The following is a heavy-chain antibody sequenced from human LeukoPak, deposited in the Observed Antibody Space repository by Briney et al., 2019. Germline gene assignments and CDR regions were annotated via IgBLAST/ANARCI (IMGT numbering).Heavy chain of an antibody. CDR1: GGTFSSYA. V-gene: IGHV1-69*13. CDR2: IIPIFGTA. D-gene: IGHD3-22*01. CDR3: ARVPYYDSSGYPYYFDY. J-gene: IGHJ4*02. Sequence: ASVKVSCKASGGTFSSYAISWVRQAPGQGLEWMGGIIPIFGTANYAQKFQGRVMITADESTSTAYMELSSLRSEDTAVYYCARVPYYDSSGYPYYFDYWGQGTLVTVSS.